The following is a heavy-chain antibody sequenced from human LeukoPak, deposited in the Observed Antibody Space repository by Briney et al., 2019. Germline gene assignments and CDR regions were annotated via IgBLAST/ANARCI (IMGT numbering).Heavy chain of an antibody. J-gene: IGHJ3*02. Sequence: ASVKVSCKAFGYTFTGYYMHWVRQAPGQGLEWMGWINPNSGGTNYAQKFQGRVTMTRDTSISTAYMELSRLRSDDTAVYYCARDVSGYDPYDAFDIWGQGTMVTVSS. CDR2: INPNSGGT. CDR1: GYTFTGYY. CDR3: ARDVSGYDPYDAFDI. V-gene: IGHV1-2*02. D-gene: IGHD5-12*01.